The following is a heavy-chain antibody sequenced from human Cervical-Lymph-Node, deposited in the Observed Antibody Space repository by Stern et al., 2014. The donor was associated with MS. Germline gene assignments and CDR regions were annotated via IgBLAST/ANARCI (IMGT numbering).Heavy chain of an antibody. Sequence: VQLVESGGGLVQPGGSLRLSCAASGFTFSDHAMSWVRQAPGKGLEWVSAISDGGDNTYYADSLKGRFTISRDNSKNTLYLQMISLRAEDTAVYYCATHKNGINWFDTWGQGTLVTVSS. CDR2: ISDGGDNT. CDR1: GFTFSDHA. D-gene: IGHD2-8*01. CDR3: ATHKNGINWFDT. J-gene: IGHJ5*02. V-gene: IGHV3-23*04.